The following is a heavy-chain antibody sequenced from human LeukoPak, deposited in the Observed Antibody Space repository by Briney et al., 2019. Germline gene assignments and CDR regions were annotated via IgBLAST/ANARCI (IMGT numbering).Heavy chain of an antibody. CDR2: IYYSGST. CDR3: ARHAGMGYSSGWYFFDY. V-gene: IGHV4-39*01. J-gene: IGHJ4*02. CDR1: GGSISSSSYY. Sequence: SETLSLTCTVSGGSISSSSYYWGWIRQPPGKGLEWVVSIYYSGSTYYNPSLKSRVTISVDTSKNQFSLKLSSVTAADTAVYYCARHAGMGYSSGWYFFDYWGQGTLVSVSS. D-gene: IGHD6-19*01.